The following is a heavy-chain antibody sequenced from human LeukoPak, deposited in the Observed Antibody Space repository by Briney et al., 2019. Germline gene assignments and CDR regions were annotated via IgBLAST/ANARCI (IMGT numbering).Heavy chain of an antibody. V-gene: IGHV4-34*01. Sequence: SEALSLTCAVYGGSFSGYYWSWIRQPPGKGLEWIGEINHSGSTNYNPSLKSRVTISVDTSKNQFSLKLSSVTAADTAVYYCARAHSSSWFDYWGQGTLVTVSS. CDR2: INHSGST. CDR3: ARAHSSSWFDY. CDR1: GGSFSGYY. J-gene: IGHJ4*02. D-gene: IGHD6-13*01.